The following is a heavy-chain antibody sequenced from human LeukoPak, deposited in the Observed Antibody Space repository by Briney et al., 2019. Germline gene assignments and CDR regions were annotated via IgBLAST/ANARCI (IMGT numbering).Heavy chain of an antibody. CDR2: ISGSGGST. CDR1: GFTFSSYA. J-gene: IGHJ6*02. V-gene: IGHV3-23*01. Sequence: PGGSLSLSCAASGFTFSSYAMSWVRQPPGKGLEWVSAISGSGGSTYYADSVKGRFTISRDNAKNTLYLQMNSLRAEDTAVYYCAKTDGIGYSNYAYYYYGMDVWGQATTVTVSS. D-gene: IGHD4-11*01. CDR3: AKTDGIGYSNYAYYYYGMDV.